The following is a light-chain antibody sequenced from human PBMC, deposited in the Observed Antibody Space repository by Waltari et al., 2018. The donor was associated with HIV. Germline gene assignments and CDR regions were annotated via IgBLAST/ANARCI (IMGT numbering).Light chain of an antibody. Sequence: DIVMTQSPDSLAVSLGERATINCKSSQSVLSSTNNKNYLAWYQQKPGQPPNVLIYWASTRESGVPDRFSGGGSGTDFTLTISSLQAEDVAVYYCQQYYSTPWTFGQGTKVESK. CDR3: QQYYSTPWT. CDR1: QSVLSSTNNKNY. V-gene: IGKV4-1*01. J-gene: IGKJ1*01. CDR2: WAS.